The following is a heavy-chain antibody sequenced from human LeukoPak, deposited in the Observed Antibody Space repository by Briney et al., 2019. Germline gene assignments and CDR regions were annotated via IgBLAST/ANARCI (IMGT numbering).Heavy chain of an antibody. J-gene: IGHJ6*02. D-gene: IGHD1-26*01. V-gene: IGHV3-74*01. Sequence: GGSLRLSCAASGFTFSSYWMHWVRQAPGKGLVWVSRINSDGSSTSYADSEKGRFTISRDNAKNTLYLQMNSLRAEDTAVYYCARLTSGSYPYYYYGMDVWGQGTTVTVSS. CDR3: ARLTSGSYPYYYYGMDV. CDR2: INSDGSST. CDR1: GFTFSSYW.